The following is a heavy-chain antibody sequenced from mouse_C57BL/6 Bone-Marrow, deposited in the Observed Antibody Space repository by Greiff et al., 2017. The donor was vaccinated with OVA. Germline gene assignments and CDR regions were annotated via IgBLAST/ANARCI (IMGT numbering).Heavy chain of an antibody. Sequence: EVQRVESGGGLVKPGGSLKLSCAASGFTFSSYAMSWVRQTPEKRLEWVATISDGGSYTYYPANVKGRFTISRDNAKNNLYLQMSHLKSEDTARYYCARGRGDYYGSSYDYYAMDYWGQGTSVTVSS. J-gene: IGHJ4*01. CDR3: ARGRGDYYGSSYDYYAMDY. D-gene: IGHD1-1*01. V-gene: IGHV5-4*01. CDR1: GFTFSSYA. CDR2: ISDGGSYT.